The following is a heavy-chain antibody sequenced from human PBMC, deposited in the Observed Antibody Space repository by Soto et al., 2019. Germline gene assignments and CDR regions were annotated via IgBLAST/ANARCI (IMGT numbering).Heavy chain of an antibody. D-gene: IGHD3-16*01. CDR1: GAPITTTKW. V-gene: IGHV4-4*02. CDR3: ATQTISYTWGV. Sequence: QVQLQESGPGLVKPSETLSLTCTVSGAPITTTKWWAWVRLPPGKGLEWIGELSRGDERSSNPSLEGRFTMSLDKSSNHCSLTLTSVTAADTAISYCATQTISYTWGVWGRGTSVTVSS. J-gene: IGHJ6*02. CDR2: LSRGDER.